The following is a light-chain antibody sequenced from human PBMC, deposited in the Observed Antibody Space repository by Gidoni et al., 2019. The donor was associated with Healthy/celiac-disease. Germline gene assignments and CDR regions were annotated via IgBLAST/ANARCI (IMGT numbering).Light chain of an antibody. Sequence: IVMNQTPLSSPVTLGQPASISCRSSQSLVHSDGNTCLGWLHQRPGQPPRLLIYKSSNRFSGVPSRFSGSGAGTDFTLKISRVEAEDVGVYYCMQATQFPLTFGQGTRLEIK. CDR1: QSLVHSDGNTC. J-gene: IGKJ5*01. CDR3: MQATQFPLT. V-gene: IGKV2-24*01. CDR2: KSS.